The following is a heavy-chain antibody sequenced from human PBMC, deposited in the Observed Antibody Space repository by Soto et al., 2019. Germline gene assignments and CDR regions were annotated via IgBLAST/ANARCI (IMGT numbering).Heavy chain of an antibody. J-gene: IGHJ4*02. CDR1: GVTVRSYA. CDR2: IGGSGGGT. D-gene: IGHD3-10*01. Sequence: PGGSLRLPCAASGVTVRSYAVSGVRQPTEKGLEWVSGIGGSGGGTYYEGSVKGRFTFSRGNSKITVYLQMNSLRAEDTAVYYCAKVLLDPAGSGVFDYWGQGTLVTVSS. CDR3: AKVLLDPAGSGVFDY. V-gene: IGHV3-23*01.